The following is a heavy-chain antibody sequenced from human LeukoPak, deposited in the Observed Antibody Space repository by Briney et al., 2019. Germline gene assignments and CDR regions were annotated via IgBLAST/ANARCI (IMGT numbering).Heavy chain of an antibody. V-gene: IGHV4-30-2*01. CDR1: GVSISSDDAY. CDR2: IYHSGNT. Sequence: SETLSLTCTVSGVSISSDDAYWSWIRQPPGKGLEWIGYIYHSGNTYYNPSLKSRVTISVDRSKNQFSLKLTSMTAADTAVYYCARHDLTSWGQGTLVTVSS. CDR3: ARHDLTS. J-gene: IGHJ5*02. D-gene: IGHD3-16*01.